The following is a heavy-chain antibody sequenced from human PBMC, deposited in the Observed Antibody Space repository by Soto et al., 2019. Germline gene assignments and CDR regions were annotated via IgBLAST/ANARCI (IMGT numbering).Heavy chain of an antibody. CDR1: GYTFASDG. CDR3: ARSLYYYSYMDF. Sequence: ASVKVSCKASGYTFASDGISWVRQAPGQGLEWMGWISAYNGNTNYAQKLQGRVTMTSDTSTSTAYMELRSLRSDDTAVYYCARSLYYYSYMDFGGKGTTVTVSS. J-gene: IGHJ6*03. V-gene: IGHV1-18*01. CDR2: ISAYNGNT.